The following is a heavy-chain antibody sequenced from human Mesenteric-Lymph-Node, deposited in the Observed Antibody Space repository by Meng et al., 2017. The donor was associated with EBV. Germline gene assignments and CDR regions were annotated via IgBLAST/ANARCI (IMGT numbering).Heavy chain of an antibody. D-gene: IGHD3-10*01. CDR2: INHSGST. CDR3: ARDYFGLGTYYNYDWIDS. CDR1: GGALRGYY. V-gene: IGHV4-34*01. J-gene: IGHJ5*01. Sequence: QQWGAGLVRLSGTLSLTGSVFGGALRGYYWSWIRQSPGKGLEWIGEINHSGSTNYNPSLKSRVSISLDTSDNQFSLKLHSVTAADTAVYYCARDYFGLGTYYNYDWIDSWGQGTLVTVSS.